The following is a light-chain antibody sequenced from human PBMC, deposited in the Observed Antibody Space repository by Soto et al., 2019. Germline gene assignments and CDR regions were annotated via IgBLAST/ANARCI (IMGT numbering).Light chain of an antibody. J-gene: IGKJ5*01. V-gene: IGKV2-28*01. CDR2: FGS. CDR3: MQALQSLT. CDR1: QSLLYNNTYNY. Sequence: EIVMTHSPLTLPVTPGEPASISCRSSQSLLYNNTYNYLDWYVQKPGQSPQLLIYFGSNRAPGVPDRFSGSGSGTDFTLKINRLEAEDVGTYSCMQALQSLTFGQGTRLEIQ.